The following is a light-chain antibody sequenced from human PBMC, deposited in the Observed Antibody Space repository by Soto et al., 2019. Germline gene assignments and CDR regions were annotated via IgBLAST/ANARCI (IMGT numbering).Light chain of an antibody. CDR3: SSYAGSHYV. J-gene: IGLJ1*01. CDR2: EVS. CDR1: SSDVGGYNY. Sequence: QSVLTQPPSASGSPGQSVTISCAGTSSDVGGYNYVSWYQQHPGKAPKLMIYEVSKRPSGVPDRFSGSKFGNTASLTVSGLQAEDAADYYCSSYAGSHYVFGTGTKLTVL. V-gene: IGLV2-8*01.